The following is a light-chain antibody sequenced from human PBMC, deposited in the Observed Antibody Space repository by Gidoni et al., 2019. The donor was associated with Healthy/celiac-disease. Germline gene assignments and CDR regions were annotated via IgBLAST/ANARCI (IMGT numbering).Light chain of an antibody. CDR2: GAS. V-gene: IGKV3-20*01. CDR1: QSVSSSY. J-gene: IGKJ1*01. Sequence: EIVLTQSPGTLSLSPGERATLSCRASQSVSSSYLAWYQQKPGQAPRLLIYGASSRATGIPDRFSGSGSGTDFTLTISRLEPDDFAVYYWQQYGSSEWTFGQGTKVEIK. CDR3: QQYGSSEWT.